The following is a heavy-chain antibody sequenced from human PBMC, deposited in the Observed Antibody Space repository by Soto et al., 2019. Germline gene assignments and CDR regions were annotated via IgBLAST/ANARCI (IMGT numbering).Heavy chain of an antibody. CDR1: GGTFSSYA. CDR3: AINAREGFYGSGSYNDY. J-gene: IGHJ4*02. D-gene: IGHD3-10*01. Sequence: QVQLVQSGAEVKKPGSSVNVSCKASGGTFSSYAISWVRQAPGQGLEWMGGIIPIFGTANYAQKFQGRVTITADESTSTAYMELSSLRSEDTAVYYCAINAREGFYGSGSYNDYWGQGPLVTVSS. V-gene: IGHV1-69*01. CDR2: IIPIFGTA.